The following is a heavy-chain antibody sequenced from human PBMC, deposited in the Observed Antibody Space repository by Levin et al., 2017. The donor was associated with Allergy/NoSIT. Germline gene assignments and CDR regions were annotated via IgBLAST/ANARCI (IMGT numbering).Heavy chain of an antibody. V-gene: IGHV3-21*01. CDR3: ASDSSGCIDY. CDR2: ISSSSSYI. CDR1: GFTFSSSS. Sequence: LSLTCAASGFTFSSSSMNWVRQAPGKGLEWVSSISSSSSYIYYADSVKGRFTISRDNAKNSLYLQMNSLRAEDTAVYYCASDSSGCIDYWGQGTLVTVSS. J-gene: IGHJ4*02. D-gene: IGHD6-19*01.